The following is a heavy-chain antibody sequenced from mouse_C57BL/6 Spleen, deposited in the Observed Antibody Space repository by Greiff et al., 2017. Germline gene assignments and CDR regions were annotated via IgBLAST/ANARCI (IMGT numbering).Heavy chain of an antibody. D-gene: IGHD2-3*01. Sequence: QVQLKESGPGLVAPSQSLSITCTVSGFSLTSYGVHWVRQPPGKGLEWLVVIWSDGSTTYNSALKSRLSISKDNSKSQVFLKMNSLQTDDTAMYYCARHEDDGYYRYAMDYRGQGTSVPVSS. CDR3: ARHEDDGYYRYAMDY. CDR2: IWSDGST. J-gene: IGHJ4*01. CDR1: GFSLTSYG. V-gene: IGHV2-6-1*01.